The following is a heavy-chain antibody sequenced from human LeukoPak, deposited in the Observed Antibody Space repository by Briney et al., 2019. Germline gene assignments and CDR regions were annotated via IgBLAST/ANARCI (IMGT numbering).Heavy chain of an antibody. CDR3: ARARGPRQKDDY. CDR2: MNPNSGNT. Sequence: GASVKVSCKASGYTFTSYDINGVRQATGQGLEWMGWMNPNSGNTGYAQKFQGRVTITRNTSISTAYMELSSLRSEDTAVYYCARARGPRQKDDYWGQGTLVTVSS. D-gene: IGHD3-10*01. J-gene: IGHJ4*02. V-gene: IGHV1-8*03. CDR1: GYTFTSYD.